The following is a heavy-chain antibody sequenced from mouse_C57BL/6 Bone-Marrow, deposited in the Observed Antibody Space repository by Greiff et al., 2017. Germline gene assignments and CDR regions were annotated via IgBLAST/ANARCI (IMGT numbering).Heavy chain of an antibody. D-gene: IGHD2-12*01. Sequence: VQLQQSGAELARPGASVMLSCKASGYTFTSYGISWVKQRTGPGLEWIGEIYPRSGNTYYNAKFKGKATLPADKSSSTAYMELRSLTSEDSAVYFCEIRQGYYYAMDYWGQGTSVTVSS. V-gene: IGHV1-81*01. CDR1: GYTFTSYG. CDR3: EIRQGYYYAMDY. CDR2: IYPRSGNT. J-gene: IGHJ4*01.